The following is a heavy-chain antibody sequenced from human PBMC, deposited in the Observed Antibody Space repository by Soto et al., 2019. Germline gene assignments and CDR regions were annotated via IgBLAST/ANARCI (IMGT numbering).Heavy chain of an antibody. CDR2: IYPGDSDI. Sequence: PGESLKISCKVSGYTFTSYWIGWVRQMPGKGLEWMGIIYPGDSDIRYSPSFQGQVTISADKSISTAYLQWSSLKASDTAMYYCARLDIVLVPAAMSRYYYYGMDVWGQGTTVTVSS. CDR3: ARLDIVLVPAAMSRYYYYGMDV. CDR1: GYTFTSYW. D-gene: IGHD2-2*01. J-gene: IGHJ6*02. V-gene: IGHV5-51*01.